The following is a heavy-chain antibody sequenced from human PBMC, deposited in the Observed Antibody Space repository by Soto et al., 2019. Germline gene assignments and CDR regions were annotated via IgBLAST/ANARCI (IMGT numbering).Heavy chain of an antibody. CDR1: GYSFSDYW. D-gene: IGHD6-19*01. J-gene: IGHJ4*02. V-gene: IGHV5-51*01. CDR3: ARQHPLDSRAWYN. CDR2: IYAGDSDP. Sequence: PGETLKISCKGSGYSFSDYWIGWVRQVPGKGLEWVGTIYAGDSDPRYSPSFEGQVTMSVDKSISTAYLHWSSLKASDSAIYYCARQHPLDSRAWYNWGQGTLVTVSS.